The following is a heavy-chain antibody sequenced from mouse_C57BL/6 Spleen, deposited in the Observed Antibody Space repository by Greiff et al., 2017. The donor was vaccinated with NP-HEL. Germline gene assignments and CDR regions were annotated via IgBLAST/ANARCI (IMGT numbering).Heavy chain of an antibody. CDR2: IDPETGGT. CDR1: GYTFTDYE. CDR3: TRWDGSPLWYFDV. D-gene: IGHD1-1*01. Sequence: QVQLQQSGAELVRPGASVTLSCKASGYTFTDYEMHWVKQTPVHGLEWIGAIDPETGGTAYNQKFKGKAILTADKSSSTAYMELRSLTSEDSAVYYCTRWDGSPLWYFDVWGTGTTVTVSS. V-gene: IGHV1-15*01. J-gene: IGHJ1*03.